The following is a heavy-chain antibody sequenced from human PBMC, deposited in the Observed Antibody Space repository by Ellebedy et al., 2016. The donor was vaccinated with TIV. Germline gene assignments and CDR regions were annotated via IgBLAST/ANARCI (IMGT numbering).Heavy chain of an antibody. D-gene: IGHD3-10*01. V-gene: IGHV3-23*01. J-gene: IGHJ4*02. CDR2: ITDSGGNT. CDR1: GLTFSSHA. Sequence: GESLKISCAASGLTFSSHAMSWVRQAPGKGLEWVSSITDSGGNTYYADSVKGRFTISRDNSKDTLFRQMNSLRAEDTAIYYCAKDSGKYGWNSEYWGQGTQVTVSS. CDR3: AKDSGKYGWNSEY.